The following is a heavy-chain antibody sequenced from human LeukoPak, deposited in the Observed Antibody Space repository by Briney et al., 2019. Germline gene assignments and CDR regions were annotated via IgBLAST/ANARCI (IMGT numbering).Heavy chain of an antibody. CDR2: ISYDGSNK. J-gene: IGHJ4*02. V-gene: IGHV3-30*04. CDR3: ARDIFLHYYDSSGYFDY. D-gene: IGHD3-22*01. Sequence: GGSLRLSCAASGFTFSSYAMHWVRQAPGKGLEWVAVISYDGSNKYYADSVKGRLTISRDNSKNTLYLQMNSLRAEDTAVYYCARDIFLHYYDSSGYFDYWGQGTLVTVSS. CDR1: GFTFSSYA.